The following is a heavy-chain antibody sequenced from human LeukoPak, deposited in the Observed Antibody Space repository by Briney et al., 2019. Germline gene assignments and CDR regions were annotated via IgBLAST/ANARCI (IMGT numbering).Heavy chain of an antibody. CDR2: IEPNSGGT. J-gene: IGHJ4*02. V-gene: IGHV1-2*02. Sequence: ASVMVSCKASGYTFTGHYMHWIRQAPGQGLEWMGWIEPNSGGTHFAQKFQGRLTISRDTSISTAYMELSRLSSDDTAIYYCARDENWGPDYWGQGTLVTVSS. CDR3: ARDENWGPDY. CDR1: GYTFTGHY. D-gene: IGHD7-27*01.